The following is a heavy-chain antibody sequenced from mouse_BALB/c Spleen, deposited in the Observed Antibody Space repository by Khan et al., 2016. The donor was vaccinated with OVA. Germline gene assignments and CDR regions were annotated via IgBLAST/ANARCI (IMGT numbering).Heavy chain of an antibody. CDR2: INPTSGYT. Sequence: QVQLQQSGAEQAKPGASVKMSCKTSGYTFSSYWMHWVKQRPGQGLEWIGYINPTSGYTEYNEKFKDKATLSADKSSSTAYMQLNRLTSEDSAVYYCARDRIDYWGQGTTLTVSS. V-gene: IGHV1-7*01. CDR1: GYTFSSYW. CDR3: ARDRIDY. J-gene: IGHJ2*01.